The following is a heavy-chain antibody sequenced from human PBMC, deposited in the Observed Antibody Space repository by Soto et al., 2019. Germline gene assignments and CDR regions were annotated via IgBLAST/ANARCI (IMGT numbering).Heavy chain of an antibody. Sequence: PEGSLRLSCAASGFTFSSSTMNWVRQAPGKGLEWVSSISSDSVWIYYAASVRGRFTISRDNAKNSLFLQMSSLRAEDTAVYYCASGSYDEYSDWGQGTLVTVSS. D-gene: IGHD5-12*01. J-gene: IGHJ4*02. CDR1: GFTFSSST. V-gene: IGHV3-21*01. CDR2: ISSDSVWI. CDR3: ASGSYDEYSD.